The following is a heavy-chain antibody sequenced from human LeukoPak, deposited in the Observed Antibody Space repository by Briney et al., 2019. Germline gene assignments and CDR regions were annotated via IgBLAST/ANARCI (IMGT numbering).Heavy chain of an antibody. V-gene: IGHV3-23*01. J-gene: IGHJ3*01. Sequence: GGSLRLSCAASGFSFRNYAISWVRQAPGKGREGVSVISGSGGTTFYADPVKGRFTISRDNSNNTLYLQMNSLRVGDRAVYYCAKGRTVPNDALDVWGQGTMVTVSS. CDR3: AKGRTVPNDALDV. CDR1: GFSFRNYA. CDR2: ISGSGGTT. D-gene: IGHD4-11*01.